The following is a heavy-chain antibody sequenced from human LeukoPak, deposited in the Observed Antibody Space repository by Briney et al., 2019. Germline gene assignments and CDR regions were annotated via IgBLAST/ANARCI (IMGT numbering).Heavy chain of an antibody. J-gene: IGHJ4*02. V-gene: IGHV4-61*02. CDR2: IYTSGST. Sequence: PSETLSLTCTVSGGSISSGSYYWSWIRQPAGKGLEWIGRIYTSGSTNYNPSLKSRVTISVDTSKNQFSLKLSSVTAADTAVYYCAKSALVVVTAYPDYWGQGTLVTVSS. CDR1: GGSISSGSYY. D-gene: IGHD2-21*02. CDR3: AKSALVVVTAYPDY.